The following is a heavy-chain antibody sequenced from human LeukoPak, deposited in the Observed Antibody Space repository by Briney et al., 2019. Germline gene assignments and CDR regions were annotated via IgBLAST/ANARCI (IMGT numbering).Heavy chain of an antibody. J-gene: IGHJ2*01. V-gene: IGHV4-39*01. CDR1: GGSISSSHYY. Sequence: SETLSLTCTVSGGSISSSHYYWGWIRQPPGKGLEWIGSIYYSGNTYYNLSLKSRVTISVDTSKNQFSLKLSSVTAADTAVYYCARVYYSNSYDYWYFDLWGRGTLVTVSS. CDR3: ARVYYSNSYDYWYFDL. CDR2: IYYSGNT. D-gene: IGHD6-13*01.